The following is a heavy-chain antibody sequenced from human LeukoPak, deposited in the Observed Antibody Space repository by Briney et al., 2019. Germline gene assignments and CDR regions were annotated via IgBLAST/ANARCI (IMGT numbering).Heavy chain of an antibody. D-gene: IGHD6-19*01. CDR2: MNPNSGNT. CDR1: GYTFTSYD. CDR3: ARAVAGGSYYGMDV. V-gene: IGHV1-8*01. Sequence: ASVKVSCKASGYTFTSYDINWVRQATGQGLEWMGWMNPNSGNTGYAQKFQGRVTMTRNTSIGTAYMELNSLRSEDTAVYYCARAVAGGSYYGMDVWGQGTTVTVSS. J-gene: IGHJ6*02.